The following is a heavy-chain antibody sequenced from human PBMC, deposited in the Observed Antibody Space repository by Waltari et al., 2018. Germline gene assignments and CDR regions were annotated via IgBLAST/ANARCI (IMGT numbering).Heavy chain of an antibody. CDR3: ARGHSSSWSLLDC. D-gene: IGHD6-13*01. Sequence: EVQLVESGGHLVQPGRSLRLSCAASEFTFDDYAMHWVRQAPEKGLEWVSSIRWKSDTMNYADSVRGLFTISRDNAKDSLYLQMNSLRPEDTALYYCARGHSSSWSLLDCWGQGTLVIVSS. CDR2: IRWKSDTM. J-gene: IGHJ4*02. CDR1: EFTFDDYA. V-gene: IGHV3-9*01.